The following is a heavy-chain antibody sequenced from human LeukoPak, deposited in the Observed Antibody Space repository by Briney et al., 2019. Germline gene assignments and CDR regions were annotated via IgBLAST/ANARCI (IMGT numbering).Heavy chain of an antibody. D-gene: IGHD4-17*01. CDR1: EFTFSSYA. CDR2: ISGSGGST. CDR3: AKDLMGTTVTPGYFDY. Sequence: PGGSLRLSCAASEFTFSSYAMSWVRQAPGKGLEWVSAISGSGGSTYYADSVKGRFTISRDNSKNTLYLQMNSLRAEDTAVYYCAKDLMGTTVTPGYFDYWGQGTLVTVSS. V-gene: IGHV3-23*01. J-gene: IGHJ4*02.